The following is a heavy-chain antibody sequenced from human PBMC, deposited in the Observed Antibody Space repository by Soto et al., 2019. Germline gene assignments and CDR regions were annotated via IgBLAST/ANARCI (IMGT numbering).Heavy chain of an antibody. V-gene: IGHV1-3*01. D-gene: IGHD3-16*02. CDR1: GYTFTSYA. CDR3: ARVIGGLYYFDY. CDR2: INAGNGNT. J-gene: IGHJ4*02. Sequence: ASVKVSCKASGYTFTSYAMHWVRQAPGQRLEWMVWINAGNGNTKYSQKFQGRVTITRDTSASTAYMELSSLRSEDTAVYYCARVIGGLYYFDYWGQGTLVTVSS.